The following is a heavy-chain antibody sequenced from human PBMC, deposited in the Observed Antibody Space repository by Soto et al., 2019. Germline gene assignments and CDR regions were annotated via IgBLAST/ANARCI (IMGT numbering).Heavy chain of an antibody. D-gene: IGHD4-17*01. J-gene: IGHJ4*02. V-gene: IGHV3-74*01. Sequence: GSLRLSCAASGFPFNTYWMHWVRQAPGEGLVWVSRINAVGSGTTYADSVKGRFTVSRDNANNMLYLQMNSLRAEDTAVYYCAKHDYGDYKLYDYWGQGTLVTVSS. CDR2: INAVGSGT. CDR1: GFPFNTYW. CDR3: AKHDYGDYKLYDY.